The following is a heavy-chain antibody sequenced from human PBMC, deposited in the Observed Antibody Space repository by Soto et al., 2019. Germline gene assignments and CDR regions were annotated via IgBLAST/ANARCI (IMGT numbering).Heavy chain of an antibody. CDR3: ARDPLVVVVAATAFDI. V-gene: IGHV3-30-3*01. D-gene: IGHD2-15*01. CDR1: GFTFSSYA. J-gene: IGHJ3*02. CDR2: ISYDGSNK. Sequence: QVQLVESGGGVVQPGRSLRLSCAASGFTFSSYAMHWVRQAPGKGLEWAAVISYDGSNKYYADSVKGRFTISRDNSKNTLYLQMNSLRAEDTAVYYCARDPLVVVVAATAFDIWGQGTMVTVSS.